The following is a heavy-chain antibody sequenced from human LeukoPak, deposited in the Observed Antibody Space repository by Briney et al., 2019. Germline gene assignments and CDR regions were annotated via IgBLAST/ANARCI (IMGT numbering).Heavy chain of an antibody. CDR2: IYYSGST. CDR3: ARLDDNSGYFH. J-gene: IGHJ4*02. Sequence: SETLSLTCTVSGGSISSSSYYWGWIRQPPGKGLEWIGSIYYSGSTYYNPSLKSRITISVDTSKNQFSLKLSSVTAADTAVYYCARLDDNSGYFHWGQGTLVTVSS. CDR1: GGSISSSSYY. V-gene: IGHV4-39*01. D-gene: IGHD3-22*01.